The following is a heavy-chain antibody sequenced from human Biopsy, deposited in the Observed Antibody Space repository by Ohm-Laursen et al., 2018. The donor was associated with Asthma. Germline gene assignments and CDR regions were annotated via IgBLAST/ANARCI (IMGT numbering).Heavy chain of an antibody. V-gene: IGHV4-34*01. D-gene: IGHD1-26*01. CDR3: ARGSSSRLSQWELLISGGKRAHSYYGMDV. CDR1: GGSFSSNY. CDR2: THHRGYT. J-gene: IGHJ6*02. Sequence: SETLSLTCAVYGGSFSSNYWSWIRQTPGKGLEWLGDTHHRGYTNYNPSPSSPITLSQDTSKNQFPLRLTSVTAADTAVYYCARGSSSRLSQWELLISGGKRAHSYYGMDVWGQGTTVTVSS.